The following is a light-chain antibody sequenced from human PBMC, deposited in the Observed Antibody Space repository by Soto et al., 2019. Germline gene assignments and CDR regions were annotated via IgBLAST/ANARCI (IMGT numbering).Light chain of an antibody. CDR2: GVN. CDR3: CSYVTTPEI. Sequence: QSVLTQPRSVSGLPGQPLTISCTGTRINVDDYRYVSWYQQFPGKAPKLVIYGVNQRPSGVPNRFSGSNSDNTASLTISGLQAEDEADYYCCSYVTTPEIFGTGTKVTVL. V-gene: IGLV2-11*01. J-gene: IGLJ1*01. CDR1: RINVDDYRY.